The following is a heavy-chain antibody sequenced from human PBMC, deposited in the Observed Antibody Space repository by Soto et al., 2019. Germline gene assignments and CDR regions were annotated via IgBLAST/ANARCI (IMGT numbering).Heavy chain of an antibody. Sequence: GGSLRLSCAASGFTFSSYGMHWVRQAPGKGLEWVAVIWYDGSNKYYADSVKGRFTISRDNSKNTLYLQMNSLRAEDTAVYYFARDSKWFGELSPLGYFDYWGLGTLVTVSS. D-gene: IGHD3-10*01. CDR2: IWYDGSNK. CDR1: GFTFSSYG. J-gene: IGHJ4*02. CDR3: ARDSKWFGELSPLGYFDY. V-gene: IGHV3-33*01.